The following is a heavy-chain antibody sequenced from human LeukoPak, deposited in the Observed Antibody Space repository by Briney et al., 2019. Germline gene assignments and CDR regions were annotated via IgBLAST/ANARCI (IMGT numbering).Heavy chain of an antibody. CDR3: ARGPPGSDHFDY. CDR2: IYSGGST. CDR1: GFTVSNNY. V-gene: IGHV3-53*01. Sequence: GGSLRLSCAASGFTVSNNYMSWVRQAPGKGLEWVSVIYSGGSTYYADSVKGRFTISRDDSKNTLYLQMNSLRAEDTAVYYCARGPPGSDHFDYWGQGTLVTVSS. J-gene: IGHJ4*02.